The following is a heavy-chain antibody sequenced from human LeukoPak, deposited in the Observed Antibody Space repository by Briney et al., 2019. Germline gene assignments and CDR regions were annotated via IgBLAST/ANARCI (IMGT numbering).Heavy chain of an antibody. Sequence: GGSLRLSCAASGFTVSSNYMSWVRQAPGKGLEWVSVIYSGGSTYYADSVKGRFTISRDNSKNTLYLQMNSLRAEDTAVYYCAKETAYGSGRGFDPWGQGTLVTVSS. V-gene: IGHV3-66*01. CDR1: GFTVSSNY. D-gene: IGHD3-10*01. J-gene: IGHJ5*02. CDR3: AKETAYGSGRGFDP. CDR2: IYSGGST.